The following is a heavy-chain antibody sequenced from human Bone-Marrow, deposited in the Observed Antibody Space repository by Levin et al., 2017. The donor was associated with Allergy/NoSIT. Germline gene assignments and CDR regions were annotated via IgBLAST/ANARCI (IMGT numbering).Heavy chain of an antibody. V-gene: IGHV3-48*03. Sequence: GESLKISCKTSGFTFSTSEMNWVRQAPGKGLEWVAYTSASGSSELYADSVKGRFTISRDNAKSSLYLQMNSLTAEDTAVYYCARDLRTPGDFDSWGQGTLVTVSS. CDR1: GFTFSTSE. J-gene: IGHJ4*02. D-gene: IGHD1-14*01. CDR2: TSASGSSE. CDR3: ARDLRTPGDFDS.